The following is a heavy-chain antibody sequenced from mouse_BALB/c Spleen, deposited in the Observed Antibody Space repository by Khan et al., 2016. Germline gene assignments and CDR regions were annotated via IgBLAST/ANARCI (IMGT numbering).Heavy chain of an antibody. CDR2: IDPENGNS. CDR1: GFNIKDYY. V-gene: IGHV14-1*02. J-gene: IGHJ2*01. Sequence: VQLQQSGAELVRPGALVKLTCKASGFNIKDYYMHWVKQRPEQGLEWIGWIDPENGNSIYDTKFQGKASITADTSSNTAYLQVNSLTSEDTAVYYCARSPYFFDYWGQGTTLTVSS. CDR3: ARSPYFFDY.